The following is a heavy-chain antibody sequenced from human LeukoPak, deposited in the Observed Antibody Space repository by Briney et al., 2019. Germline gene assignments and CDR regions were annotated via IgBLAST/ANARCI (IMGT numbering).Heavy chain of an antibody. Sequence: PSQTLSLTCTVSGGSISSGGYYWSWIRQHPGKGLEWIGYIYYSGSTYYNPSLKSRVTISVDTSKNQFSLKLSSVTAADTAVYYCARDSLESSVTTSDWGPGTLVTVSS. CDR1: GGSISSGGYY. CDR3: ARDSLESSVTTSD. D-gene: IGHD4-17*01. V-gene: IGHV4-31*03. CDR2: IYYSGST. J-gene: IGHJ4*02.